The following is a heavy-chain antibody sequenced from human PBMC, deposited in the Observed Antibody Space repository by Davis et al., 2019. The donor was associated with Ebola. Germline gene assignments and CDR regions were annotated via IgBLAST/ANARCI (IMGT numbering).Heavy chain of an antibody. CDR2: IYRDDVS. D-gene: IGHD3-10*01. V-gene: IGHV2-5*02. CDR3: AHIQLYYVSGSPLF. J-gene: IGHJ4*02. Sequence: SGPTLVKPTQTLTLTCTFSGFSLTTGGVGVGWIRQAPGKALEWLAVIYRDDVSRYNPPLRSRLTITKDTSKSQVLLRMTNMDPVDTATYYCAHIQLYYVSGSPLFWGQGNLVTVSS. CDR1: GFSLTTGGVG.